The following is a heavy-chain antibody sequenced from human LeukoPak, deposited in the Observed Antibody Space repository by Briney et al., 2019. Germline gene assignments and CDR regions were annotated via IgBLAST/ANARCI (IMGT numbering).Heavy chain of an antibody. J-gene: IGHJ3*02. CDR2: IGASGSST. D-gene: IGHD3-22*01. CDR3: AKSPYYDSSGDAFEI. V-gene: IGHV3-23*01. Sequence: ETGGSLRLSCAASKFIFSEYAMDWVRQAPGKGLEWVAAIGASGSSTYYAPSVEGRFTISRDNSKETLYQQMDSLRADDTAVYFCAKSPYYDSSGDAFEIWGQGTLVTVSS. CDR1: KFIFSEYA.